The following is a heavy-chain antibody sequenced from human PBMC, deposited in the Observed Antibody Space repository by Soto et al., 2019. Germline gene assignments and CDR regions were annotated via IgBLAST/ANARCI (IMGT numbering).Heavy chain of an antibody. D-gene: IGHD6-19*01. J-gene: IGHJ3*02. V-gene: IGHV5-51*01. CDR2: IYPGDSDT. CDR3: ASKLYSSGWQDAFDI. Sequence: GESLKISCKGSGYSFISYWIAWVRQMPGKGLEWMGIIYPGDSDTRYSPPFQGQVTISGDKSIRTAYLQWSSLKASDTAMYYCASKLYSSGWQDAFDIWGQGTMVTVSS. CDR1: GYSFISYW.